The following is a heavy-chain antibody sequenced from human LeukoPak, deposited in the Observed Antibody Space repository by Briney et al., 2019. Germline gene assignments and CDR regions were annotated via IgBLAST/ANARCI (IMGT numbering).Heavy chain of an antibody. Sequence: GGSLRLSCAASGFTFSDYYMSWIRQTPGKGLEWISYISGSGRTIYYADSVKGRFTISRDDLKNSLFLQMNSLRTDDTAVYYCVRDFELGRFGPWGQGTLVIVSS. D-gene: IGHD3-9*01. J-gene: IGHJ5*02. CDR3: VRDFELGRFGP. CDR2: ISGSGRTI. CDR1: GFTFSDYY. V-gene: IGHV3-11*04.